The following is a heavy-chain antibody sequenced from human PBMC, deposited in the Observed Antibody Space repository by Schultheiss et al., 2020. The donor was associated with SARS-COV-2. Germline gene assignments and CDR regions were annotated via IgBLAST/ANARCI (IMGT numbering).Heavy chain of an antibody. Sequence: GGSLRLSCAASGFTFSNAWMSWVRQAPGKGLEWVGRIKSKTDGGTTDYAAPVKGRFTISRDDSKNTLYLQMNSLKTEDTAVYYCTTDRGSGWYTGFDYWGQGTLVTVSS. CDR2: IKSKTDGGTT. V-gene: IGHV3-15*01. CDR1: GFTFSNAW. D-gene: IGHD6-19*01. J-gene: IGHJ4*02. CDR3: TTDRGSGWYTGFDY.